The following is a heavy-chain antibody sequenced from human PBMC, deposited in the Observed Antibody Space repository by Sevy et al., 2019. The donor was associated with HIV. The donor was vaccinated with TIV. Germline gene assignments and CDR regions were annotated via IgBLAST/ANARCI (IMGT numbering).Heavy chain of an antibody. Sequence: GGSLRLSCAVSGFTFNAYDMHWVRQAPGKGLEYMALISYDGGKKYYADSVKGRFTISRDNSENTLYLQMNNLRAEDTAVYYCAKDLYYDILTGDATDAFDMWGQRTMVTVS. CDR2: ISYDGGKK. CDR1: GFTFNAYD. CDR3: AKDLYYDILTGDATDAFDM. D-gene: IGHD3-9*01. J-gene: IGHJ3*02. V-gene: IGHV3-30*18.